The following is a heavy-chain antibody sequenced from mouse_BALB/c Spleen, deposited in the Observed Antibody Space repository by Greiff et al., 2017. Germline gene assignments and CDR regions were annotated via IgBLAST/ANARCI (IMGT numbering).Heavy chain of an antibody. Sequence: VQLQQPGAELVKPGAPVKLSCKASGYTFTSYWMNWVKQRPGRGLEWIGRIDPSDSETHYNQKFKDKATLTVDKSSSTAYIQLSSLTSEDSAVYYCARGGYRYEGAWFAYWGQGTLVTVSA. CDR3: ARGGYRYEGAWFAY. D-gene: IGHD2-14*01. V-gene: IGHV1-69*02. CDR2: IDPSDSET. J-gene: IGHJ3*01. CDR1: GYTFTSYW.